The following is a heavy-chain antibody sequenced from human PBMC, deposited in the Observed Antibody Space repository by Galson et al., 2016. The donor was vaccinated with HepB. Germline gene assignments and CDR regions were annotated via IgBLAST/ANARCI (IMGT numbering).Heavy chain of an antibody. CDR3: APEDPDIVLVVAANGMGV. J-gene: IGHJ6*02. CDR2: MSGTSGVT. D-gene: IGHD2-15*01. V-gene: IGHV3-23*01. Sequence: SLRLSCAASGFRFSSYAMSWVRQAPGKGLEWVSAMSGTSGVTYYADSVRGRFTISRDNSKNTLYLQMNSLRAEDTAIYYCAPEDPDIVLVVAANGMGVWGLGTTVTVSS. CDR1: GFRFSSYA.